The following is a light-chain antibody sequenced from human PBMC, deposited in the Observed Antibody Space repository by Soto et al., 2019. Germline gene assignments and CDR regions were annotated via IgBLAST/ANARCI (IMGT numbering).Light chain of an antibody. CDR1: QSINTK. CDR3: QQRSNWPPS. J-gene: IGKJ3*01. Sequence: EIVMTQSPATRSVSPGEGATFPCRASQSINTKIAWYQLKPGQAPRLLIYDASIRATGIPARFSGSGSGTEFSLTISSLQSEDFAVYYCQQRSNWPPSFGPGTKVDIK. V-gene: IGKV3-15*01. CDR2: DAS.